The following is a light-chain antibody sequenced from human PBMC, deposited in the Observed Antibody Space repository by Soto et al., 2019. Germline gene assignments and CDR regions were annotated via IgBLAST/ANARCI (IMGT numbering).Light chain of an antibody. V-gene: IGLV2-8*01. Sequence: QSALTQPPSASGSPGQSVTISCTGTSSDVRGYNYVSWYQQHPGKAPKLMISEVSKRPSGVPDRFSGSKSGNTASLSVSGLQAEDEADYFCSSYAGNTKYVFGTGTKVTVL. CDR2: EVS. J-gene: IGLJ1*01. CDR1: SSDVRGYNY. CDR3: SSYAGNTKYV.